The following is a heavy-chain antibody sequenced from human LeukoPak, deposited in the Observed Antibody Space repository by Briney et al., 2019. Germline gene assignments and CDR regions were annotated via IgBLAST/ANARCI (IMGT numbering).Heavy chain of an antibody. D-gene: IGHD3-9*01. CDR3: AKGRLRYFDWSCFDY. Sequence: PGRSLRLSCAASGFTFDDYAMHWVRQAPGKGLEWVSGISWNSGSIGYADSVKGRFTISRDNAKNSLYLQMNSLRAEDTALYYCAKGRLRYFDWSCFDYWGQGTLVTVSS. CDR1: GFTFDDYA. J-gene: IGHJ4*02. V-gene: IGHV3-9*01. CDR2: ISWNSGSI.